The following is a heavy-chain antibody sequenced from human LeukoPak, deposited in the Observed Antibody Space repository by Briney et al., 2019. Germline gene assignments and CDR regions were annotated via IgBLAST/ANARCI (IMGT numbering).Heavy chain of an antibody. CDR2: INSDGSST. CDR1: GFTFSSYW. D-gene: IGHD1-7*01. Sequence: GGSLRLSCAASGFTFSSYWMHWVRQAPGKGLVWVSRINSDGSSTSFADSVKGRFTISRDNAKNTLYLQMNSLRAEDTAVYYCAIGITGTRRDYWGQGTLVTVSS. V-gene: IGHV3-74*01. CDR3: AIGITGTRRDY. J-gene: IGHJ4*02.